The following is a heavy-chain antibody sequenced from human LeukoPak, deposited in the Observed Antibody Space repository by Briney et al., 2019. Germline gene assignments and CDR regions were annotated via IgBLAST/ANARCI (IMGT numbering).Heavy chain of an antibody. CDR2: ISWDSDSI. Sequence: GGSLRLSCAASGFIFDDYAMHWVRQAPGKGLEWVSGISWDSDSIDYADSVKGRFTISRDNAKNSLYLQMNSLRDEDTALYYCAIHGGGTIRIEAFDVWGQGTMVTISS. CDR1: GFIFDDYA. J-gene: IGHJ3*01. CDR3: AIHGGGTIRIEAFDV. V-gene: IGHV3-9*01. D-gene: IGHD3-3*01.